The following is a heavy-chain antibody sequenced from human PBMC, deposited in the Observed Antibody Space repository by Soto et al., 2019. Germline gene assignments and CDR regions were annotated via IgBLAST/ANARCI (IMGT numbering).Heavy chain of an antibody. CDR3: ARAPGYCSGGSCYGYYYGMDV. CDR1: GGSISSGVYS. CDR2: IYHSGST. V-gene: IGHV4-30-2*01. Sequence: SETLSRTWAVSGGSISSGVYSWIWIRQPPGKVLDWIGYIYHSGSTYYNPSLKSRVTISVDRSKNQFSLKLSSVTAADTAVYYCARAPGYCSGGSCYGYYYGMDVWGQGTTVTVSS. J-gene: IGHJ6*02. D-gene: IGHD2-15*01.